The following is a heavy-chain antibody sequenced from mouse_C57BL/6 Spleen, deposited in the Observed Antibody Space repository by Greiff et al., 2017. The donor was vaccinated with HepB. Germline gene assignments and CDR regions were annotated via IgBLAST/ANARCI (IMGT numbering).Heavy chain of an antibody. CDR3: ARGDQLGYFDY. V-gene: IGHV1-81*01. D-gene: IGHD4-1*02. CDR2: IYPRSGNT. Sequence: LVESGAELARPGASVKLSCKASGYTFTSYGISWVKQRTGQGLEWIGEIYPRSGNTYYNEKFKGKATLTADKSSSTGYMELRSLTSEDSAVYFCARGDQLGYFDYWGQGTTLTVSS. CDR1: GYTFTSYG. J-gene: IGHJ2*01.